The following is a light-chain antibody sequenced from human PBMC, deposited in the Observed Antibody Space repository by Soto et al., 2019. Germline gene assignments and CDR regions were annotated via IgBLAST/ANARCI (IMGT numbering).Light chain of an antibody. V-gene: IGKV4-1*01. CDR2: WAS. J-gene: IGKJ1*01. CDR3: QQYYGSPRT. Sequence: DIVLTQSPDSLTASLGERATINCKSSQSVFFSSTNKTYLAWYQQKAGQSPKLLISWASTRGSGVPDRFGGSGSGTDFTLTIRSLQAEEVAVYYCQQYYGSPRTFGQGTKVEIK. CDR1: QSVFFSSTNKTY.